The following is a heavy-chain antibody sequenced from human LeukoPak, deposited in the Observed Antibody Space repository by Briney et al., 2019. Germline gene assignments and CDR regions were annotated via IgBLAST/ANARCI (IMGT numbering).Heavy chain of an antibody. D-gene: IGHD3-10*01. CDR2: ISYDGSNK. Sequence: PGGSLRLSCAASGFTFSSYAMHWVRQAPGKGLEWVAVISYDGSNKYYADSVEGRFTISRDNSKNTLYLQMNSLRAEDTAVYYCARVERAYYYGSGSYDVWGQGTLVTVSS. J-gene: IGHJ4*02. V-gene: IGHV3-30*04. CDR3: ARVERAYYYGSGSYDV. CDR1: GFTFSSYA.